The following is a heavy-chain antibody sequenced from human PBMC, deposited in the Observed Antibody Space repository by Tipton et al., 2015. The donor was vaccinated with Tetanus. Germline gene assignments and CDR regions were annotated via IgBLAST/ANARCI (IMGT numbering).Heavy chain of an antibody. Sequence: VQLVQSGAEVKKPGESLKISCKGSGYSFTSYWIGWVRQMPGKGLEWMGIIYPGDSDTRYSPSFQVQVTISADKSTSTAYLQGSSLKASDTAMYYCARIGGYCSSTSCPGDYYYGMDVWGQGTPVTVSS. V-gene: IGHV5-51*01. CDR2: IYPGDSDT. CDR3: ARIGGYCSSTSCPGDYYYGMDV. CDR1: GYSFTSYW. J-gene: IGHJ6*02. D-gene: IGHD2-2*01.